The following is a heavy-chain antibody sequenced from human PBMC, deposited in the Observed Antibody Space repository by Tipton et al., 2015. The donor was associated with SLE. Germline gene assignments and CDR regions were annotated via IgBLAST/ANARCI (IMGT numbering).Heavy chain of an antibody. D-gene: IGHD4-23*01. CDR1: GGSISSHY. CDR3: ARNKATPDY. Sequence: LRLSCTVSGGSISSHYWSWIRQPPGKALEWIGYVSYSGTTNYNPSFRSRVTVSVDTSKNQFSLRLTSVTDADTAIYYCARNKATPDYWGQGTLVTVYS. J-gene: IGHJ4*02. V-gene: IGHV4-59*11. CDR2: VSYSGTT.